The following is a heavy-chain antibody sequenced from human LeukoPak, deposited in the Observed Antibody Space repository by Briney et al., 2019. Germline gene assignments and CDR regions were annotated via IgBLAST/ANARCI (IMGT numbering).Heavy chain of an antibody. J-gene: IGHJ4*02. CDR2: ISYDGSNK. V-gene: IGHV3-30*18. Sequence: GGSLRLSCAASGFTFSSYGMSWVRQAPGKGLEWVAVISYDGSNKYYADSVKGRFTISRDNSKNTLYLQMNSLRAEDTAVYYCAKDFRWELLFSAFDYWGQGTLVTVSS. D-gene: IGHD1-26*01. CDR1: GFTFSSYG. CDR3: AKDFRWELLFSAFDY.